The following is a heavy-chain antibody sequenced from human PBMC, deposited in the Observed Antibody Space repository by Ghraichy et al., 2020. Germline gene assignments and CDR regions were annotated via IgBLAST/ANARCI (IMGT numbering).Heavy chain of an antibody. Sequence: SETLSLTCAVYGGSFSGYYWSWIRQPPGKGLEWIREINHSGSTNYNPSLKSRVTISVDTPKNQFSLKLSSVTAADTAVYYCARGGSRGITMIVIPENAFDIWGQGTMVTVSS. CDR1: GGSFSGYY. CDR2: INHSGST. J-gene: IGHJ3*02. CDR3: ARGGSRGITMIVIPENAFDI. V-gene: IGHV4-34*01. D-gene: IGHD3-22*01.